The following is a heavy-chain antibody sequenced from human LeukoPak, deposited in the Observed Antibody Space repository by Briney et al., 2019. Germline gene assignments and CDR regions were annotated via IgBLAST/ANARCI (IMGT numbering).Heavy chain of an antibody. CDR1: GYTFTSYG. J-gene: IGHJ3*02. Sequence: ASVKVSCKASGYTFTSYGISWVRQAPGQGLEWMGWIGPNNGNTNYAQNLQGRVTMTTDTSTGTAYMELRSLRSDDTAVYYCARDLHSSGWYGDAFDIWGQGTMVTVSS. D-gene: IGHD6-19*01. V-gene: IGHV1-18*01. CDR2: IGPNNGNT. CDR3: ARDLHSSGWYGDAFDI.